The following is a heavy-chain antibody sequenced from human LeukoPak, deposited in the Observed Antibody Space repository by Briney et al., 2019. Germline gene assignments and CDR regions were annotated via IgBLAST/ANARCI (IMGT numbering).Heavy chain of an antibody. V-gene: IGHV3-11*05. CDR3: ARDQGDARGVPDY. J-gene: IGHJ4*02. D-gene: IGHD3-10*01. Sequence: GGSLRLSCAASGFTFSDYYMSWIRQAPGKGLEWVSYISSSSSYTNYADSVKGRFTISRDNAKNSLYLQMNSLRAEDTAVYYCARDQGDARGVPDYWGQGTLVTVSS. CDR2: ISSSSSYT. CDR1: GFTFSDYY.